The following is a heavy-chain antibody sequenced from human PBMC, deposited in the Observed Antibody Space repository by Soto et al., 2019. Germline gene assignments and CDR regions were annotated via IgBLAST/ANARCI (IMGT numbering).Heavy chain of an antibody. CDR2: VGGSDTDK. CDR3: AKDATAVNGVWDPFDM. D-gene: IGHD2-8*01. Sequence: EVQLLESGGGVVQPGGSLRLSCAASGFTFSAYAMSWVRQAPGKGLQWVSGVGGSDTDKHYADSVRGRFTVSRDNSKNTLYLQMNSLRADDTAVYYCAKDATAVNGVWDPFDMWGQGTKVTVSS. CDR1: GFTFSAYA. J-gene: IGHJ3*02. V-gene: IGHV3-23*01.